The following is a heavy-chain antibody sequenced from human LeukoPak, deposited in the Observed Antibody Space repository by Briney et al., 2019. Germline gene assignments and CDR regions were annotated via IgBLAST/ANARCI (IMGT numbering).Heavy chain of an antibody. V-gene: IGHV1-18*01. CDR2: AYNGNT. J-gene: IGHJ3*02. CDR3: ARDPLGYSYAADAFDI. Sequence: AYNGNTNYAQKLHGTVTMTTDTSTSTAYMELRSLRSDDTAVYYCARDPLGYSYAADAFDIWGQGTMVTVSS. D-gene: IGHD5-18*01.